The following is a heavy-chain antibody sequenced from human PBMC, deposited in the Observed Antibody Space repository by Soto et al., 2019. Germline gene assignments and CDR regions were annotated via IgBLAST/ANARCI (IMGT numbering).Heavy chain of an antibody. CDR3: ARVKFSGCGATKCRYFDY. J-gene: IGHJ4*02. CDR2: ITQDGNIK. CDR1: GFTFSGYT. Sequence: GGSLRLSCAASGFTFSGYTMHWVRQAPGKGLEWVTVITQDGNIKYYTDSVKGRFTISRDNSRNTLYLEMNSLRVEDTAVYHCARVKFSGCGATKCRYFDYWGQGALVTVSS. V-gene: IGHV3-30-3*01. D-gene: IGHD2-21*01.